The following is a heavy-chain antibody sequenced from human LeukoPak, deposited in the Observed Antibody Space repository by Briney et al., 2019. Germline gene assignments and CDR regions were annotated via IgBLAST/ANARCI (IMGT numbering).Heavy chain of an antibody. V-gene: IGHV4-30-4*01. Sequence: SETLSLTCTVSGGSISSGDYYWSWIRQPPGKGLEWIGYIYYSGSTYYNPPLKSRVTISVDTSKNQFSLKLSSVTAADTAVYYCARDSGVTMVRGVIITFPRFDPWGQGTLVTVSS. CDR2: IYYSGST. CDR3: ARDSGVTMVRGVIITFPRFDP. J-gene: IGHJ5*02. CDR1: GGSISSGDYY. D-gene: IGHD3-10*01.